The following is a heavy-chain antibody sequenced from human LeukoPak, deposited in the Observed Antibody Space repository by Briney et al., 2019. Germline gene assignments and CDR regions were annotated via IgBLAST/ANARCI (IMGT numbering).Heavy chain of an antibody. J-gene: IGHJ4*02. CDR1: GGSISSYY. CDR2: IYYSGGT. CDR3: ARGGGSYYVDY. D-gene: IGHD1-26*01. Sequence: PSETLSLTCTVSGGSISSYYWSWIRQPPGKGLEWIGYIYYSGGTNYNPSLKSRVTISVDTSKNQFSLKLSSVTAADTAVYYCARGGGSYYVDYWGQGTLVTVSS. V-gene: IGHV4-59*01.